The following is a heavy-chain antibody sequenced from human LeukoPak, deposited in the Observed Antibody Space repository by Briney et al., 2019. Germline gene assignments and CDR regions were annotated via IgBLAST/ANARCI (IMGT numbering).Heavy chain of an antibody. J-gene: IGHJ4*02. CDR3: TKDISPGGADY. Sequence: GGSLRLSCAASGFTFSSYSMNWVRQAPGKGLEWVSSISSSSSYIYYADSVKGRFTISRDNAKNSLYLQMNSLRPEDTALYYCTKDISPGGADYWGPGTLVTVSS. CDR2: ISSSSSYI. CDR1: GFTFSSYS. V-gene: IGHV3-21*04. D-gene: IGHD1-14*01.